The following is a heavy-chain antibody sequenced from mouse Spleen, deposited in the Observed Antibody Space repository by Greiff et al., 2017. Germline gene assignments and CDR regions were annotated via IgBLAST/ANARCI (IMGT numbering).Heavy chain of an antibody. Sequence: EVRLVESEGGLVQPGSSMKLSCTASGFTFSDYYMAWVRQVPEKGLEWVANINYDGSSTYYLDSLKSRFIISRDNAKNILYLQMSSLKSEDTATYYCARDKLQGYFDYWGQGTTLTVSS. D-gene: IGHD6-1*01. J-gene: IGHJ2*01. CDR1: GFTFSDYY. CDR3: ARDKLQGYFDY. CDR2: INYDGSST. V-gene: IGHV5-16*01.